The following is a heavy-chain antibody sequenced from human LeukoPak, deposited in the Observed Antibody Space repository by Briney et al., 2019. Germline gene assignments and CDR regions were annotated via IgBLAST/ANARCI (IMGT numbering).Heavy chain of an antibody. J-gene: IGHJ3*02. Sequence: GESLKISCKGSGYSFTSYWIGWVRQMPGKGVEWMGIIYPGDSDTRYSPSFQGQVTISADKSISTAYLQWSSLKASDTAMYYCAGSLIVDTDMASLPIAFDIWGQGTMVTVSS. CDR2: IYPGDSDT. CDR3: AGSLIVDTDMASLPIAFDI. D-gene: IGHD5-18*01. V-gene: IGHV5-51*01. CDR1: GYSFTSYW.